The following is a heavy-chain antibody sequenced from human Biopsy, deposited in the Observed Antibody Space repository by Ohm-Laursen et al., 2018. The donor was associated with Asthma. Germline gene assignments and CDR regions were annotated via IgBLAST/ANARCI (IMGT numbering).Heavy chain of an antibody. V-gene: IGHV1-18*01. CDR2: ISVYNGNT. CDR3: ARAVDYSHYYGIDV. J-gene: IGHJ6*02. D-gene: IGHD3-10*01. CDR1: GYTFNSAG. Sequence: ASVKVSCKTSGYTFNSAGITWVRQAPGQGLEWVGWISVYNGNTKVAQKLQDRVTMITDTSTSTAYMELRSLRSDDTAVYFCARAVDYSHYYGIDVWGQGTTVTVS.